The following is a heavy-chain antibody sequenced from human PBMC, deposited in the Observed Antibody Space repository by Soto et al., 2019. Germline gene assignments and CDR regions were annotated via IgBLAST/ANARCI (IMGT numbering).Heavy chain of an antibody. J-gene: IGHJ4*02. Sequence: VSVKVSCKASGYTFTGYYMHWVRQAPGQGLEWMGWINPNSGGTNYAQKFQGWVTMTRDTSISTAYMELSRLRSDDTAVYYCARVGGGNWSKMYYFDYWGQGTLVTVSS. CDR2: INPNSGGT. CDR1: GYTFTGYY. D-gene: IGHD1-1*01. CDR3: ARVGGGNWSKMYYFDY. V-gene: IGHV1-2*04.